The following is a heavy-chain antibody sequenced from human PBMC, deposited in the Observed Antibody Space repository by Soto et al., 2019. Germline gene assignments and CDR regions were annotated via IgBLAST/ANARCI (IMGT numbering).Heavy chain of an antibody. J-gene: IGHJ4*02. CDR2: IYHSGST. CDR3: ARVVRGGYSYGHSLDY. D-gene: IGHD5-18*01. CDR1: SGSIRSSNW. Sequence: SETLSLTWPVSSGSIRSSNWWRWVRQHPGKGLEWIGEIYHSGSTNYNPSLKSRVTISVDKSKNQFSLKLSSVTAADTAVYYCARVVRGGYSYGHSLDYWGQRTLGNVSS. V-gene: IGHV4-4*02.